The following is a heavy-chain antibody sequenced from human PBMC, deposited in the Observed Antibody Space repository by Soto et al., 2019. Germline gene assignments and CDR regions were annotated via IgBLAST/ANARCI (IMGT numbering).Heavy chain of an antibody. Sequence: LSLPCTVSGGSISSGDYYWSWIRRPPGKGLEWIGYIYYSGSTYYNPSLKSRVTISVDTSKNQFSLKLSSVTAADTAVYYCASLRFLEWLPKDDAFDIWGQGTMVTVSS. CDR1: GGSISSGDYY. J-gene: IGHJ3*02. CDR3: ASLRFLEWLPKDDAFDI. V-gene: IGHV4-30-4*01. CDR2: IYYSGST. D-gene: IGHD3-3*01.